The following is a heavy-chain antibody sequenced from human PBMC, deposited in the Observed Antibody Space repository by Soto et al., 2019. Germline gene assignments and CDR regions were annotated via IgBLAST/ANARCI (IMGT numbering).Heavy chain of an antibody. D-gene: IGHD6-19*01. CDR3: ARDGGWIDY. Sequence: GGSLRLSCAASGFTFSNYWMHWVRQAPGKGLVWVSRINTDGSSTTYADSVKGRFTISRDNAKNTLYLQMNSLRAEDTALYYCARDGGWIDYWGQGTLVTVSS. CDR2: INTDGSST. J-gene: IGHJ4*02. CDR1: GFTFSNYW. V-gene: IGHV3-74*01.